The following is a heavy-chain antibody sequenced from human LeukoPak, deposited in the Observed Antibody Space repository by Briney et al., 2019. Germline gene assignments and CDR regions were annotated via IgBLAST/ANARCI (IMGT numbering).Heavy chain of an antibody. CDR2: ISSSGSTI. CDR3: ARDNYDSSGPYYFDY. CDR1: GFTFSNYE. V-gene: IGHV3-48*03. Sequence: PGGSLRLSCAASGFTFSNYEMTWVRQSPGKGLEWVSYISSSGSTIYYADSVKGRFTISRDNARNSLYLQMNSLRAEDTAVYYCARDNYDSSGPYYFDYWGQGTLVTVSS. D-gene: IGHD3-22*01. J-gene: IGHJ4*02.